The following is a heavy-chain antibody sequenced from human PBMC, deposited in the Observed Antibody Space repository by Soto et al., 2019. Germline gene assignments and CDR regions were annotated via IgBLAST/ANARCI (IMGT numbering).Heavy chain of an antibody. CDR3: ARGLFSSGWYSYFDP. D-gene: IGHD6-19*01. V-gene: IGHV4-34*01. Sequence: VQLLESGGGLVQPGGSLRLSCAASGLTFTSNPMSWVRQSPGKGLEWIGEISQSGFTNYNPSLESRVTLSVDTSKSEFSLHLTSMTAADTALYYCARGLFSSGWYSYFDPWGQGTPVTVSS. CDR1: GLTFTSNP. J-gene: IGHJ5*02. CDR2: ISQSGFT.